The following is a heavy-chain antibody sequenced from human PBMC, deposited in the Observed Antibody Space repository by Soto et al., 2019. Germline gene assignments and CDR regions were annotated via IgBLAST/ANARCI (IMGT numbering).Heavy chain of an antibody. CDR3: ARDRRGSGWYDYFDY. CDR1: GFTFSSYG. J-gene: IGHJ4*02. Sequence: QMQLVECGGGVVQPGRSLRLSCAASGFTFSSYGMHWVRQAPGKGLEWVAVIWYDGSNENYADSVKGRFTISRDNSKNTLYLQMNSLRAEDTALYYCARDRRGSGWYDYFDYWGQGTLVTVSS. D-gene: IGHD6-19*01. V-gene: IGHV3-33*01. CDR2: IWYDGSNE.